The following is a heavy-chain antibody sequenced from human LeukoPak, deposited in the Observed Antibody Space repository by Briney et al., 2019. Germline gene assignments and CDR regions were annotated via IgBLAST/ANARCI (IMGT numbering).Heavy chain of an antibody. CDR2: ISSSSSTI. CDR3: ARGSSGYYSPGWDI. J-gene: IGHJ3*02. Sequence: GGSLRLSCAASGFTFSSYSMNWVHQAPGKGLEWVSYISSSSSTIYYADSVKGRFTISRDNAKNSLYLQMNSLRAEDTAVYYCARGSSGYYSPGWDIWGQGTMVTVSS. V-gene: IGHV3-48*01. D-gene: IGHD3-22*01. CDR1: GFTFSSYS.